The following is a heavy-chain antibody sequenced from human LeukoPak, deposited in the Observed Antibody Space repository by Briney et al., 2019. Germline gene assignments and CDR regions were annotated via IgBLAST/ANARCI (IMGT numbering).Heavy chain of an antibody. J-gene: IGHJ4*02. CDR1: GFTFDDYA. CDR2: ISWNSGSI. V-gene: IGHV3-9*01. CDR3: AKTSYSSGWLDY. D-gene: IGHD6-19*01. Sequence: SLRLSCAASGFTFDDYAMHWVRQAPGKGLEWVSGISWNSGSIGYADSVKGRFTISRDNAKNSLYLQMNSLRAEDTALYYCAKTSYSSGWLDYWGQGTLVTVSS.